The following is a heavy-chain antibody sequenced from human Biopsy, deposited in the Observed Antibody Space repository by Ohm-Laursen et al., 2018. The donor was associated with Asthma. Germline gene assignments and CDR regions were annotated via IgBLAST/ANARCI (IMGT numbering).Heavy chain of an antibody. V-gene: IGHV4-31*03. J-gene: IGHJ4*02. D-gene: IGHD3-22*01. Sequence: TLSLTCTVSYGSITSCGYYWTWIRQHPGKGLEWIGVIYYSGSTYYNPSLKSRVSISIDTSKNQFSLKLSSVTAADTAVYYCARAQDYYDSRGYYRSFDYWGQGTLVTVSS. CDR1: YGSITSCGYY. CDR3: ARAQDYYDSRGYYRSFDY. CDR2: IYYSGST.